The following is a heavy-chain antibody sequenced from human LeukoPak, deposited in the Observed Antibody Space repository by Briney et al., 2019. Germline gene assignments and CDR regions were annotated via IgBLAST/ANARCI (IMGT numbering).Heavy chain of an antibody. D-gene: IGHD4-11*01. V-gene: IGHV4-59*08. CDR2: IYYSGST. CDR1: GGSISSYY. CDR3: ARTTTEYYYYGMDV. J-gene: IGHJ6*02. Sequence: SETLSLTCTVSGGSISSYYWSWIRQPPGKGLEWIGYIYYSGSTNYNPSLKSRVTISVDTSKNQFSLKLSSVTAADTAVYYCARTTTEYYYYGMDVWGQGTTVTVSS.